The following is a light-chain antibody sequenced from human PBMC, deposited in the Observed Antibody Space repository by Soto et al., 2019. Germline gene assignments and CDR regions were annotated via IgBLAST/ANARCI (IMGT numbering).Light chain of an antibody. CDR3: QQYGSSPNT. CDR2: GAS. CDR1: QSVSSSY. Sequence: EIVLTQSPGTLSLSPGERATLSCRASQSVSSSYLAWYQQKPDQAPRLLIHGASSRATGIPDRFSGSGSGTDFTLTISRLEPEDFAVYYCQQYGSSPNTFGQGTKLEIK. V-gene: IGKV3-20*01. J-gene: IGKJ2*01.